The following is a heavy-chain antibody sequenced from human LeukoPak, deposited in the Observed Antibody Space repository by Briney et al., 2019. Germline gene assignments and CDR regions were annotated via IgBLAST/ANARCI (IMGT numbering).Heavy chain of an antibody. D-gene: IGHD5-18*01. CDR3: ARGRYSYGWNVY. J-gene: IGHJ4*02. V-gene: IGHV4-31*03. Sequence: SQTLSLTCTVSGGSISSGGYYWSWIRQHPGKGLEWIGHIYNSGSTYYNPSLKSRVTISVDTSKNQFSLKLTSVTAADTAVYYCARGRYSYGWNVYWGQGTLVTVSS. CDR1: GGSISSGGYY. CDR2: IYNSGST.